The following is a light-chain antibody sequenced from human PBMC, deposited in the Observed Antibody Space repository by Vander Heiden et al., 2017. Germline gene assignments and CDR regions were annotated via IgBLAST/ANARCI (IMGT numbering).Light chain of an antibody. CDR1: HDIITY. Sequence: DTQMTQSPSSLSVSVGDRVTITCQASHDIITYLSWYQQKPGKAPKLLIYDASTLETGVPSRFSGSGSGTEFSLTITNLQPEDSATYYCQEFDIMPYSFGQGTKVEIK. V-gene: IGKV1-33*01. CDR3: QEFDIMPYS. CDR2: DAS. J-gene: IGKJ2*03.